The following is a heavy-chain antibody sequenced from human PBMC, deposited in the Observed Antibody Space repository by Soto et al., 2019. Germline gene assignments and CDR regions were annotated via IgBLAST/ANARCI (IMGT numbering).Heavy chain of an antibody. Sequence: QEQLVESGGGVVQPGRSRRLSCAASGLTFHTYGMHWVRRIPGKGLQGVAIIGYDGSIKYYADSVRGRFTISRDNSKNTLYLQMNSLGDEDTAVYYCARIDCTGDNCNPYYHYGMDVWGQGTTVTVSS. CDR3: ARIDCTGDNCNPYYHYGMDV. J-gene: IGHJ6*02. V-gene: IGHV3-33*01. CDR2: IGYDGSIK. CDR1: GLTFHTYG. D-gene: IGHD2-8*02.